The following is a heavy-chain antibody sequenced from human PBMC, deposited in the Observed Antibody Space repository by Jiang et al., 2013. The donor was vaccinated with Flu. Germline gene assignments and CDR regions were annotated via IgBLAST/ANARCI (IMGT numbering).Heavy chain of an antibody. CDR3: ARDPDMWIQLWIPLDY. Sequence: GAEVKKPGASVKVSCKASGYTFTSYGISWVRQAPGQGLEWMGWISAYNGNTNYAQKLQGRVTMTTDTSTSTAYMELRSLRSDDTAVYYCARDPDMWIQLWIPLDYWGQGTLVTVSS. CDR1: GYTFTSYG. CDR2: ISAYNGNT. D-gene: IGHD5-18*01. V-gene: IGHV1-18*01. J-gene: IGHJ4*02.